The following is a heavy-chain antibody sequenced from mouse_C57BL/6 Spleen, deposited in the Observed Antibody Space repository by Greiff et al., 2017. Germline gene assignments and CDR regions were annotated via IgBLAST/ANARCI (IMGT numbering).Heavy chain of an antibody. V-gene: IGHV1-22*01. J-gene: IGHJ2*01. CDR3: ARIAVRQYYFDY. D-gene: IGHD2-14*01. CDR2: INPNNGGT. CDR1: GYTFTDYN. Sequence: VQLQQSGPELVKPGASVKMSCKASGYTFTDYNMHWVKQSHGKSLEWIGYINPNNGGTSYNQKFKGKATLTVNKSSSTAYMELRSLTSEDSVVYYCARIAVRQYYFDYWGQGTTLTVSS.